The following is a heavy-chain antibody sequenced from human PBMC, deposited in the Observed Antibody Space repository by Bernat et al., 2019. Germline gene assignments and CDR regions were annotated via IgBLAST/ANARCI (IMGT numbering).Heavy chain of an antibody. V-gene: IGHV4-34*01. D-gene: IGHD4-17*01. CDR1: GGSFSGYY. J-gene: IGHJ5*02. Sequence: QVQLQQWGAGLLKPSETLSLTCAVYGGSFSGYYWSWIRQPPGKGLEWIGEINHSGSTNYNPSLKSRVTISVDTSKNQFSLKLSSVTAAETAVYYCARCVVRDYGDYENNWFDPWGQGTLVTVSS. CDR2: INHSGST. CDR3: ARCVVRDYGDYENNWFDP.